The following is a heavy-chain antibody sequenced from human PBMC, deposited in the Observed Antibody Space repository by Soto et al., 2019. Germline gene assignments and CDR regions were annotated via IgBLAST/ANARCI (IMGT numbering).Heavy chain of an antibody. CDR1: GYSFTSYW. V-gene: IGHV5-10-1*01. CDR2: IDPSDSYT. CDR3: AGERGDYCSSTSCNRSLYYGMDV. D-gene: IGHD2-2*02. J-gene: IGHJ6*02. Sequence: PGESLKISCKGSGYSFTSYWISWVRQMPGKGLEWMGRIDPSDSYTNYSPSFQGHVTISADKSISTAYLQWSSLKASDTAMYYCAGERGDYCSSTSCNRSLYYGMDVCGQGTTVTVS.